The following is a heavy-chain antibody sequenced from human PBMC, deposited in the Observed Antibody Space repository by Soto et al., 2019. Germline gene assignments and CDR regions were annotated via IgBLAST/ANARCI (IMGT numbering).Heavy chain of an antibody. CDR2: IWYDGSNK. Sequence: GGSLRLSCAASGFTFSSYGMHWVRQAPGKGLEWVAVIWYDGSNKYYADSVKGRFTISRDNSKNTLYLQMNSLRAEDTAVYYCARVPGGYCSGGSCFSDYYGMDVWGQGTTVTVSS. CDR1: GFTFSSYG. J-gene: IGHJ6*02. D-gene: IGHD2-15*01. CDR3: ARVPGGYCSGGSCFSDYYGMDV. V-gene: IGHV3-33*01.